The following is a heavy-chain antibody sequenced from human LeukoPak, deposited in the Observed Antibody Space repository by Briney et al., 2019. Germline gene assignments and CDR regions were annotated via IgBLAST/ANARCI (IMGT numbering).Heavy chain of an antibody. J-gene: IGHJ4*02. V-gene: IGHV3-21*01. D-gene: IGHD1-26*01. Sequence: GGSLRLSCAASGFTFTGYIMNWVRQAPGKGLEWVSSITTSSEHIYYADSVKGRFTISRDNAKNSLYLQMNSLRAEDTAVYYCARHQQQVGGTLHWGQGTLVTVSP. CDR2: ITTSSEHI. CDR1: GFTFTGYI. CDR3: ARHQQQVGGTLH.